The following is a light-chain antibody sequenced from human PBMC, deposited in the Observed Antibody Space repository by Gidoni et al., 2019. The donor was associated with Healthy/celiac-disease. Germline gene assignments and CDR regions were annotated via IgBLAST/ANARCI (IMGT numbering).Light chain of an antibody. V-gene: IGKV3-20*01. CDR1: QSVSSSY. CDR2: GAS. Sequence: GTLSLSPGERATLSCRASQSVSSSYLAWYQQKPGQAPRLLIYGASSRATGIPDRFSGSGSGTDFTLTVSRLEPEDFAVYYCQQYGSSPYTFGQGTKLEIK. J-gene: IGKJ2*01. CDR3: QQYGSSPYT.